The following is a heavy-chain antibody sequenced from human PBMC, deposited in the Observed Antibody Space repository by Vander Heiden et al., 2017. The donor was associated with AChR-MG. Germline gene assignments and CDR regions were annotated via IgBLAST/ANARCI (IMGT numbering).Heavy chain of an antibody. V-gene: IGHV7-4-1*02. CDR3: ARDPYYDFWSGSGASLFDP. CDR1: GYTFTSYA. Sequence: QVQLVQSGSELKKPGASVKVSCKASGYTFTSYAMNWVRQAPGQGLEWMGLINTNTGNPTYAQGFTGRFVFSLDTSVSTAYLQISSLKAEDTAVYYCARDPYYDFWSGSGASLFDPWGQGTLVTVSS. CDR2: INTNTGNP. J-gene: IGHJ5*02. D-gene: IGHD3-3*01.